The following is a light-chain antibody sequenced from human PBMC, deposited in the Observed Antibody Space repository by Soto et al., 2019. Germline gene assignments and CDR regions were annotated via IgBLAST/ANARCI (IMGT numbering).Light chain of an antibody. CDR2: DAS. Sequence: IQMTQSPSSLSASVGDRFTITCQASQDINNYLNWYQQKPGKAPNLLIYDASNLETGVPSRFSGSGSGTDFTFTISSLHPEDVATYYCQQLNTYPETFGQGTKVDIK. CDR1: QDINNY. CDR3: QQLNTYPET. J-gene: IGKJ1*01. V-gene: IGKV1-33*01.